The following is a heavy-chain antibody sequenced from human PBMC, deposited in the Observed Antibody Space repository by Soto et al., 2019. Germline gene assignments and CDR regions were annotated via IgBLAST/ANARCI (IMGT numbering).Heavy chain of an antibody. CDR3: ARGSNSRWDY. CDR2: IYYDGYT. J-gene: IGHJ4*02. CDR1: GGSFSSYY. V-gene: IGHV4-59*01. D-gene: IGHD1-20*01. Sequence: SETLSLTCTVSGGSFSSYYWSLIRQPPGKGLEWIGYIYYDGYTDYNPSLKSRVTISIDRSKNHFSLNLNSVTAADTAVYYCARGSNSRWDYWGEGTPVTVSS.